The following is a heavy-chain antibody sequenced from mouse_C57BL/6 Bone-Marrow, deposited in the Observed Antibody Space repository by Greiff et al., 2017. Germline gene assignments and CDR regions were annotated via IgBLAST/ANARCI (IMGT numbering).Heavy chain of an antibody. D-gene: IGHD2-4*01. CDR2: IWRGGST. Sequence: QVQLKESGPGLVQPSQSLSITCTVSGFSLTSYGVHWVRQSPGKGLEWLGVIWRGGSTDYNAAFMSRLSITKDNSKSQVFFKMNSLQADDTAIYYCAKFFLYDYNYAMDYWGQGTSVTVSS. CDR3: AKFFLYDYNYAMDY. CDR1: GFSLTSYG. V-gene: IGHV2-5*01. J-gene: IGHJ4*01.